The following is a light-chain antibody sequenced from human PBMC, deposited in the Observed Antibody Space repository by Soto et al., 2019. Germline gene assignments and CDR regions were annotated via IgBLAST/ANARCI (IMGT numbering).Light chain of an antibody. CDR1: QSVSSY. J-gene: IGKJ1*01. CDR2: DAS. Sequence: EFVLTQSPATLSLSPGERATLSCRASQSVSSYLACYQQNTGQAPRLLIYDASNRATGIPARFSGSGPGTDFTLPISSLEPEDFAVYYCQQRSNWPPWTFGQGTKVEIK. V-gene: IGKV3-11*01. CDR3: QQRSNWPPWT.